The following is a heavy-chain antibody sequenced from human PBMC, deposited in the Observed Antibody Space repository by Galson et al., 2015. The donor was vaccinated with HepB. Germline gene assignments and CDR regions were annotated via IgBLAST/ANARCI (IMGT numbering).Heavy chain of an antibody. CDR1: GFTFSNYA. D-gene: IGHD3-10*01. Sequence: SLRLSCAASGFTFSNYAMTWVRQAPGKGLEWVSAISGNGGSTYYADSVKGRFTVSRDNSKNTLYLQMNSLRAEDTALYYRAKWEVNYYGSGSYYNIDAFDVWDQGTMVTVSS. CDR3: AKWEVNYYGSGSYYNIDAFDV. J-gene: IGHJ3*01. CDR2: ISGNGGST. V-gene: IGHV3-23*01.